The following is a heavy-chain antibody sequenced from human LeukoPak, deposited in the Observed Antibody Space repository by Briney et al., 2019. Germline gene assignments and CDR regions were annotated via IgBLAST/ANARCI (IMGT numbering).Heavy chain of an antibody. CDR2: TSGSGGST. CDR3: AKDREGTIADYFDY. V-gene: IGHV3-23*01. D-gene: IGHD1-7*01. Sequence: GGSLRLSCAASGFTFSSYAMSWVRQAPGKGLEWVSSTSGSGGSTYYADSVKGRFTISRDNSKNTLYLQMNSLRGEDTAVYYCAKDREGTIADYFDYWGQGTLVTVSS. J-gene: IGHJ4*02. CDR1: GFTFSSYA.